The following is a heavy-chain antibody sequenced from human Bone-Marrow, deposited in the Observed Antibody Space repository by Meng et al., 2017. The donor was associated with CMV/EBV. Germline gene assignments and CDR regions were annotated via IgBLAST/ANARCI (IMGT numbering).Heavy chain of an antibody. Sequence: SETLSLTCTVSGGSVSSGSYYWSWIRQPPGKGLEWIGYIYYSGSTNYNPSLKSRVTISVDTSKNQFSLTLRSVTAADTAVYYCVRHIIVVPARGYGVDVWGQGTTVTVSS. CDR1: GGSVSSGSYY. D-gene: IGHD2-2*01. J-gene: IGHJ6*01. CDR3: VRHIIVVPARGYGVDV. V-gene: IGHV4-61*01. CDR2: IYYSGST.